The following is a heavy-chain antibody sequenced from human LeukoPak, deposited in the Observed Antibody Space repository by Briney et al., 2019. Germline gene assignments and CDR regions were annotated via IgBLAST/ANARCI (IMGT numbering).Heavy chain of an antibody. Sequence: SETLSLTCTVSGGSISSGGYYWSWIRQPPGKGLEWIGYIYHSGSTYYNPSLKSRVTISVDRSKNQFSLKLSSVTAADTAVYYCARVGKQWLVNYWGQGTLVTVSS. J-gene: IGHJ4*02. V-gene: IGHV4-30-2*01. CDR1: GGSISSGGYY. CDR2: IYHSGST. CDR3: ARVGKQWLVNY. D-gene: IGHD6-19*01.